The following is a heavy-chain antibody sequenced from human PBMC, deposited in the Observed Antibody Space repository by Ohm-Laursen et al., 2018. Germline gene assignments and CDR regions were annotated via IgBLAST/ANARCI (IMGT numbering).Heavy chain of an antibody. J-gene: IGHJ4*02. V-gene: IGHV4-4*07. Sequence: SETLSLTCTVSGDSINNYYWSWIRQPAGKGLEWIGRMYATGSSNYNPSLNSRVTMSVDTSRNQFSLKRTSVTAADTAVYYCAVSEVRYSFTYLADFWGQGTLVTVPS. CDR1: GDSINNYY. CDR3: AVSEVRYSFTYLADF. D-gene: IGHD3-9*01. CDR2: MYATGSS.